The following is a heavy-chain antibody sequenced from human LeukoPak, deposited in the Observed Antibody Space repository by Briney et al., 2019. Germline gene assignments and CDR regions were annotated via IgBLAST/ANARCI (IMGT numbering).Heavy chain of an antibody. CDR1: GYTFTGYY. CDR3: ARGPLGYCSSTSCYANNWFDP. J-gene: IGHJ5*02. D-gene: IGHD2-2*01. V-gene: IGHV1-2*04. Sequence: ASVKVSCKASGYTFTGYYMHWVRRAPGQGLEWMGWINPNSGGTNYAQKFQGWVTMTRDTSISTAYMELSRLRSDDTAVYYCARGPLGYCSSTSCYANNWFDPWGQGTLVTVSS. CDR2: INPNSGGT.